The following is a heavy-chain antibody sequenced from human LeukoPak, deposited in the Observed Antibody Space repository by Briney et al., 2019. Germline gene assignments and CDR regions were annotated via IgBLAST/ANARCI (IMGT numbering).Heavy chain of an antibody. V-gene: IGHV1-2*02. CDR1: GYTFTGYY. D-gene: IGHD1-26*01. J-gene: IGHJ6*03. CDR2: INPNSGGT. Sequence: GASVKVSCKASGYTFTGYYMHWVRQAPGQGLEWMGWINPNSGGTNYAQKFQGRVTMTRDTSISTAYMELSRLRSDDTAVYYCARGTMGELPYYYYMDVWGKGTTVTVSS. CDR3: ARGTMGELPYYYYMDV.